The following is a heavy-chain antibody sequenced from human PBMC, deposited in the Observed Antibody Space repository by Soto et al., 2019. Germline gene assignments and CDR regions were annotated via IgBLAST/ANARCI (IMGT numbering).Heavy chain of an antibody. D-gene: IGHD3-10*01. CDR2: IWYDGSNK. CDR3: ALDFYRSYVGWLGP. V-gene: IGHV3-33*01. Sequence: QVQLVESGGGVVQPGRSLRLSCAASGFTFSSYGMHWVRQAPGKGLEWVAVIWYDGSNKYYADSVKGRFTISRDNSKNTLYLQMNGPRAEDTAVYYCALDFYRSYVGWLGPWGQGKLVNVSS. CDR1: GFTFSSYG. J-gene: IGHJ5*02.